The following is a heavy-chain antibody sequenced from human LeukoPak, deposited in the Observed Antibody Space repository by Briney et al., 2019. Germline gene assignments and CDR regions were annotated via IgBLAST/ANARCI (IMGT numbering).Heavy chain of an antibody. CDR2: IYYSGST. J-gene: IGHJ4*02. Sequence: PSETLSLTCTVSGGSMNTYYWSWIRQPPGKGLEWIGNIYYSGSTYYNPSLKSRVTISIDTSKNQFSLKLNSVTGADTAVYYCARTYYYGSGFDYWGQGTLVTVSS. V-gene: IGHV4-59*01. CDR1: GGSMNTYY. D-gene: IGHD3-10*01. CDR3: ARTYYYGSGFDY.